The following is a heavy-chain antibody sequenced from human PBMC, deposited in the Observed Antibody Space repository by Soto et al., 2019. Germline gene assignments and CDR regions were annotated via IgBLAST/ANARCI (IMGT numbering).Heavy chain of an antibody. J-gene: IGHJ6*02. V-gene: IGHV1-18*01. CDR2: ISAYNGNT. D-gene: IGHD3-16*01. CDR3: ARDGALGENYYDYGMDV. Sequence: QVQLVQSGAEVKKPGASVKVSCKASGYTFTSYGISWVRQAPGQGLEWKGWISAYNGNTNYAQKLQGRVTMTTDTSTSKAYMELRSLRSDDTAVYYCARDGALGENYYDYGMDVWGQGTTVTVSS. CDR1: GYTFTSYG.